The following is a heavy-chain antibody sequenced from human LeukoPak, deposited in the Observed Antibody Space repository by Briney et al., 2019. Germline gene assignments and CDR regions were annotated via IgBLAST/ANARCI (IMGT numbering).Heavy chain of an antibody. Sequence: ASVKVSCKTSGYTFNVHYMHWVRQAPGQGLEWMGILNPTGSGTTYAQRFQGRVTMTTDMSTTTVCMELSSLKSEDTAIYYCARESAWGYFDYWGQGTLVSVSS. D-gene: IGHD3-16*01. V-gene: IGHV1-46*02. J-gene: IGHJ4*02. CDR3: ARESAWGYFDY. CDR1: GYTFNVHY. CDR2: LNPTGSGT.